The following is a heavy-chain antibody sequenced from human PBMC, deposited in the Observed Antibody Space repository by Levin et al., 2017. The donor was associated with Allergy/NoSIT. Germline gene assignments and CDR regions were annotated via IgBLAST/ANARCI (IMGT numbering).Heavy chain of an antibody. CDR2: IYYSGST. CDR3: VRTGVWGSYRSFDY. Sequence: PSETLSLTCTVSGGSISSGGYYWSWIRQHPGKGLEWIGYIYYSGSTYYNPSLKSRVTISVDPSKNQFSLKLSSVTAADTAVYYCVRTGVWGSYRSFDYWGQGTLVTVSS. J-gene: IGHJ4*02. CDR1: GGSISSGGYY. D-gene: IGHD3-16*02. V-gene: IGHV4-31*03.